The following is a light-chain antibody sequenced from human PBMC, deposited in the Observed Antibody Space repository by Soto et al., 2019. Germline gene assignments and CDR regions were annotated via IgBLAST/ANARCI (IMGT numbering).Light chain of an antibody. CDR3: QQYINWPPLT. Sequence: EIVLTQSPAPLYVSPGERATLSCRASQSVSTNLVWYQQKPGQAPRLLIFGASTRATNIPARFSGNGSGTEFTLTISSLQSEDFSVYYCQQYINWPPLTFGGGTNVEIK. V-gene: IGKV3-15*01. J-gene: IGKJ4*02. CDR2: GAS. CDR1: QSVSTN.